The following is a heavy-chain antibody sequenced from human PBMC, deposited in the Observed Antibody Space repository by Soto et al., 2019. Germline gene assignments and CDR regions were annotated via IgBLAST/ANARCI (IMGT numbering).Heavy chain of an antibody. J-gene: IGHJ6*02. Sequence: PSETLSLTCTVSGGSISSYYWSWIRQPPGKGLEWIGYIYYSGSTNYNPSLKSRVTISVDTSKNQFSLKLSSVTAADTAVYYCARDGRKELWVEGRNAMDAWGQGTTVNVSS. V-gene: IGHV4-59*01. CDR3: ARDGRKELWVEGRNAMDA. D-gene: IGHD5-18*01. CDR1: GGSISSYY. CDR2: IYYSGST.